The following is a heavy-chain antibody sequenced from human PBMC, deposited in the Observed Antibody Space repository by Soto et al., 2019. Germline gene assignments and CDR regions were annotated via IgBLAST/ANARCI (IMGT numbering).Heavy chain of an antibody. CDR3: GGGGVRGVITRTRDYYGMDV. D-gene: IGHD3-10*01. V-gene: IGHV1-18*01. CDR1: GYTFTNYG. Sequence: ASVKVSCKASGYTFTNYGFSWVRQAPGQGLEWMGWISGYNGNTKYAEKFQGRVTMTTDTSTSTAHMELRSLRSDDTAVYYGGGGGVRGVITRTRDYYGMDVWGQGTTVTVSS. CDR2: ISGYNGNT. J-gene: IGHJ6*02.